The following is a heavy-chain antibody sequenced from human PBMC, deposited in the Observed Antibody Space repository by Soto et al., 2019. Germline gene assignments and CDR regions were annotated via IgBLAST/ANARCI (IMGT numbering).Heavy chain of an antibody. Sequence: QVQLVQSGAEVKKPGSSVKVSCKASGGTFSSYAISWVRRAPGQGLEWMGGIIPIFGTANYAQKFQGRVTITADESTSTAYMELSSLRSEDTAVYYCARDKRGIVATNYYYYYGMDVWGQGTTVTVSS. D-gene: IGHD5-12*01. CDR2: IIPIFGTA. CDR1: GGTFSSYA. CDR3: ARDKRGIVATNYYYYYGMDV. V-gene: IGHV1-69*01. J-gene: IGHJ6*02.